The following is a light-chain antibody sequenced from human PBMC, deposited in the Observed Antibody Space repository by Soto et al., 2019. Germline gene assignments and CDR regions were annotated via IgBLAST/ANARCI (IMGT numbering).Light chain of an antibody. CDR1: SSDVGAYNY. CDR3: SSYAGSTLYV. CDR2: EVT. V-gene: IGLV2-8*01. Sequence: LTQPPSASGSPGQSVTISCTGTSSDVGAYNYVSWYQQHPGKAPKLMIYEVTKRPSGVPDRFSGSKSGNTASLTVSGLQAEDEADYYCSSYAGSTLYVFGTGTKVTVL. J-gene: IGLJ1*01.